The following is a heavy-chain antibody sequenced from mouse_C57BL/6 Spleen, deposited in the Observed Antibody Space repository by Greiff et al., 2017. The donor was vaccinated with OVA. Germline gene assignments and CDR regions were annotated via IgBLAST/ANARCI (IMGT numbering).Heavy chain of an antibody. CDR3: ARGINYYYGSSSYYAMDY. J-gene: IGHJ4*01. CDR2: IYPRSGNT. D-gene: IGHD1-1*01. CDR1: GYTFTSYG. Sequence: VQLQQSGAELARPGASVKLSCKASGYTFTSYGISWVKQRTGQGLEWIGEIYPRSGNTYYNEKFKGKATLTADKSSSTAYMELRSLTSEDSAVYFCARGINYYYGSSSYYAMDYWGQGTSVTVSS. V-gene: IGHV1-81*01.